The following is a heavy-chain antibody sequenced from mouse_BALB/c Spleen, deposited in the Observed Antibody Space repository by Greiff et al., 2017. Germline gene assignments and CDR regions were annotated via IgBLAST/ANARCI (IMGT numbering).Heavy chain of an antibody. V-gene: IGHV3-6*02. Sequence: EVQLQESGPGLVKPSQSLSLTCSVTGYSITSGYYWNWIRQFPGNKLEWMGYISYDGSNNYNPSLKNRISITRDTSKNQFFLKLNSVTTEDTATYYCARTTARSAWFAYWGQGTLVTVSA. CDR3: ARTTARSAWFAY. D-gene: IGHD3-2*01. CDR1: GYSITSGYY. J-gene: IGHJ3*01. CDR2: ISYDGSN.